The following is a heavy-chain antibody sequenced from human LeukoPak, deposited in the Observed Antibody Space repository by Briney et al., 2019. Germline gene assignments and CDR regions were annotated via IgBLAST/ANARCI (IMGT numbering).Heavy chain of an antibody. CDR2: INTDGNTR. V-gene: IGHV3-74*01. CDR1: GFTFSTSW. Sequence: GGSLRLSCATSGFTFSTSWMHWVRQAPGKGLVWVSRINTDGNTRDYADSVKGRFTISRDNAKNTLYLQMNSLRAEDTAVYYCVRDMGYYDKVWGQGTLVTVFS. J-gene: IGHJ4*02. CDR3: VRDMGYYDKV. D-gene: IGHD3-22*01.